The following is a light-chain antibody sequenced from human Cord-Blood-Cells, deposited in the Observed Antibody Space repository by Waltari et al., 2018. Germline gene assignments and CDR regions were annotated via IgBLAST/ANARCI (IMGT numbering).Light chain of an antibody. CDR1: QSISSY. J-gene: IGKJ4*01. V-gene: IGKV1-39*01. CDR3: QQSYSTPRT. Sequence: DIQMTQSQSSLSASVGARVTITCRASQSISSYLNWYQQKPGKAPKLLIYAASSLQSGVPSRFSGSGSGTDFTLTISSLQPEDFATYYCQQSYSTPRTFGGGTKVEIK. CDR2: AAS.